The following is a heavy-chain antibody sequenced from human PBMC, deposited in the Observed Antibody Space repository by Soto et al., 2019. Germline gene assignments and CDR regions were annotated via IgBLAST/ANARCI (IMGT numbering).Heavy chain of an antibody. Sequence: GASVKVSCKASGYTFTSYGISWVRQAPGQRLEWMGWISAYNGNTNYAQKLQGRVTMTTDTSTSTAYMELRSLRSDDTAVYYCTRDGPFFSGYSSSWYDAFDIWGQGTMVTVSS. CDR3: TRDGPFFSGYSSSWYDAFDI. V-gene: IGHV1-18*01. CDR1: GYTFTSYG. CDR2: ISAYNGNT. D-gene: IGHD6-13*01. J-gene: IGHJ3*02.